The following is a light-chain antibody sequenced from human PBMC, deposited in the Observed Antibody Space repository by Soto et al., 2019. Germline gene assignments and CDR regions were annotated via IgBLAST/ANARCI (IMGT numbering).Light chain of an antibody. J-gene: IGLJ1*01. V-gene: IGLV2-8*01. Sequence: QSALTQPPSASGSLGQSVTISCTGTSSDVGGYNHVSWYQQNPGKAPKLLVYDVSYRPSGVPDRFSGSKSGNTASLTVSGLQAEDETDYYCSSYAGSNSLVFGTGTKLTVL. CDR3: SSYAGSNSLV. CDR1: SSDVGGYNH. CDR2: DVS.